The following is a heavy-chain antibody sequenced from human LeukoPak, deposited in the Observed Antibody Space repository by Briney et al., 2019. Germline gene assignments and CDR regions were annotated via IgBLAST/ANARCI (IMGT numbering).Heavy chain of an antibody. CDR1: GFTLCSYD. D-gene: IGHD3-22*01. V-gene: IGHV3-33*07. Sequence: GRSLRLSCAACGFTLCSYDMYWVRRAPGRGLEWVAVIWSDGSNEYYADSVKGRFTISRDNYKNTLYLQMNRLRAEDTAVYYCARRSEAYYDSSGYYSLGCWGQGNLVTVSS. CDR3: ARRSEAYYDSSGYYSLGC. J-gene: IGHJ4*02. CDR2: IWSDGSNE.